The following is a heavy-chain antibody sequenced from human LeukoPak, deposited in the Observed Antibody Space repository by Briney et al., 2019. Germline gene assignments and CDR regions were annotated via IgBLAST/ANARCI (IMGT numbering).Heavy chain of an antibody. V-gene: IGHV3-30*04. CDR1: GFTFSNYA. CDR3: ARDLNSGFSYYFDY. J-gene: IGHJ4*02. Sequence: WGSLRLSCAASGFTFSNYARDWVRQGPGKGLEGVAIISYDGSNKYYADSVKGRFTISRDNSKNTLYLQMNSLRAEDTAVYYCARDLNSGFSYYFDYWGQGNLVTVSS. CDR2: ISYDGSNK. D-gene: IGHD4-23*01.